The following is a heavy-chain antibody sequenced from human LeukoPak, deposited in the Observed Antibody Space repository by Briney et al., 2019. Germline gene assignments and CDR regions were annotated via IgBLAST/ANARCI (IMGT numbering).Heavy chain of an antibody. D-gene: IGHD6-19*01. CDR1: GFTFSNYG. CDR2: ISSNSLFK. Sequence: GGSLRLSCAASGFTFSNYGMHWVRQAPGKGLEWVSAISSNSLFKKYADSVKGRFTISRDNAKNSLYLQMNSLRAEDTAVYYCARSIAVTLPDYWGQGTLVTVSS. V-gene: IGHV3-21*01. J-gene: IGHJ4*02. CDR3: ARSIAVTLPDY.